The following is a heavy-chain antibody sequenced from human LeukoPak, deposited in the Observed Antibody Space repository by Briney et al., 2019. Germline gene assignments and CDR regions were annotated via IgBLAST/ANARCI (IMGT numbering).Heavy chain of an antibody. V-gene: IGHV3-9*03. CDR3: AKDQHDYGDYGGAFDI. CDR1: GITFDDYA. J-gene: IGHJ3*02. Sequence: PGGSLRLSCAASGITFDDYAMHWVRQAPGKGLEWVSGISWNSGSIGYADSVKGRFTISRDNAKNSLYLQMNSLRAEDMALYYCAKDQHDYGDYGGAFDIWGQGTMVTVSS. CDR2: ISWNSGSI. D-gene: IGHD4-17*01.